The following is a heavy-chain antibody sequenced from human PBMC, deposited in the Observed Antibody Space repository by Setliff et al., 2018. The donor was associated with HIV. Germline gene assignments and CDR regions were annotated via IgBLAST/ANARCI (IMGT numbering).Heavy chain of an antibody. Sequence: SETLSLTCAVYGGSFSGYYWSWIRQPPGKGLEWIGEINHSGSTSYNPSLKSRVTISVDTSKNQFSLKLSSVTAADTAVYYCARRDTAMPYYFDYWGQGTLVTVSS. J-gene: IGHJ4*02. V-gene: IGHV4-34*01. D-gene: IGHD5-18*01. CDR1: GGSFSGYY. CDR3: ARRDTAMPYYFDY. CDR2: INHSGST.